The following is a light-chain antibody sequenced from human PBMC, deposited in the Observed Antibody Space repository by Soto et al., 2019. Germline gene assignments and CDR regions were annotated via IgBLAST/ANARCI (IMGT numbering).Light chain of an antibody. J-gene: IGKJ3*01. CDR1: QSVLYSSNNKNY. Sequence: DIVMTQSPESLAVSLGERATINCKSSQSVLYSSNNKNYLAWYQQKPGQPPKLLIYWSSTRESGVPDRFSGSRSETHFTLTISSLQAEDVAVYYCQQYYSILFTFGPGTKVDIK. V-gene: IGKV4-1*01. CDR2: WSS. CDR3: QQYYSILFT.